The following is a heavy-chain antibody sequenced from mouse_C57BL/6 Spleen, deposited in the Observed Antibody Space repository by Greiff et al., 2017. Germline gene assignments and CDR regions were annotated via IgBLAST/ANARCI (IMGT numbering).Heavy chain of an antibody. J-gene: IGHJ4*01. CDR1: GYTFTDYY. CDR2: INPNNGGT. CDR3: APGGPSYAMDY. V-gene: IGHV1-26*01. Sequence: EVKLQQSGPELVKPGASVKISCKASGYTFTDYYMNWVKQSHGKSLEWIGDINPNNGGTSYNQKFKGKATLTVDKSSSTAYMELRSLTSEDSAVYYCAPGGPSYAMDYWGQGTSVTVSS.